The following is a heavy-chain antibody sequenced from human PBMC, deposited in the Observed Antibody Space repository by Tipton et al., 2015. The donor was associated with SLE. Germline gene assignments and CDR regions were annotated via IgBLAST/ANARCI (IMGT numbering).Heavy chain of an antibody. Sequence: TLSLTCTVSGGSLSRGGYYWSWIRPHPGKGLEWIGYICYSGSTYANPSLMSRDTISVDTSQNQFSLRLTSVTAADTAVYYCGRHKTATRAFDFWGQGTLVTVSS. CDR1: GGSLSRGGYY. J-gene: IGHJ3*01. CDR2: ICYSGST. D-gene: IGHD1-1*01. V-gene: IGHV4-31*03. CDR3: GRHKTATRAFDF.